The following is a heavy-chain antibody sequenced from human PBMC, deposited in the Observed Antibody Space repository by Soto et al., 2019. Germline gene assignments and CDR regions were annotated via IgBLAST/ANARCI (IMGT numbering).Heavy chain of an antibody. V-gene: IGHV1-69*13. D-gene: IGHD6-13*01. J-gene: IGHJ5*02. CDR1: GGTFSSYA. CDR2: IIPIFGTA. CDR3: ARASRRTGFVIAAADSDWFDP. Sequence: GASLKVSCKASGGTFSSYAISWVRQAPGQGLEWMGGIIPIFGTANYAQKFQGRVTITADESTSTAYMELSSLRSEDTAVYYCARASRRTGFVIAAADSDWFDPWGQGXLVTVYS.